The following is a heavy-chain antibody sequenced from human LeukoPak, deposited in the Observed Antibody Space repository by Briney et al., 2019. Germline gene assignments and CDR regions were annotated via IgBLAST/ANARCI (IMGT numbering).Heavy chain of an antibody. J-gene: IGHJ4*02. CDR2: INPNSGGT. CDR1: GYTFTSYD. D-gene: IGHD3-22*01. CDR3: ARTHYDNNGYYYFDY. Sequence: ASVKVSCKASGYTFTSYDINWVRQATGQGLEWMGWINPNSGGTNYAQKFQGRVTMTRDTSISTAYMELSRLRSDDTAVYYCARTHYDNNGYYYFDYWGQGTLLTVSS. V-gene: IGHV1-2*02.